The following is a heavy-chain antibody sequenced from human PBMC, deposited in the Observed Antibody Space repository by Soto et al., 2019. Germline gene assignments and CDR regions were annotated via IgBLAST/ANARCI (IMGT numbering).Heavy chain of an antibody. Sequence: EVQLLESGGGLVQPGGSLRLSCEASGFTFSIYAMTWVRQAPGKGLEWVSYITCSGGGTYYADSVKGRFTSSRDNSKNTLFLQMNSLRAEDTAVYYCAREIRVAGRRNYFDYWGQGALVTVSS. CDR3: AREIRVAGRRNYFDY. D-gene: IGHD6-19*01. J-gene: IGHJ4*02. CDR2: ITCSGGGT. V-gene: IGHV3-23*01. CDR1: GFTFSIYA.